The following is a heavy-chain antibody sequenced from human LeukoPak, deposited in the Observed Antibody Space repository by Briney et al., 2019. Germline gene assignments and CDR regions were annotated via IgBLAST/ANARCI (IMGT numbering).Heavy chain of an antibody. J-gene: IGHJ6*02. CDR2: INPTGGST. CDR3: ASWSWDV. V-gene: IGHV1-46*01. D-gene: IGHD3-10*01. Sequence: ASVTVSCKASGYTFINHYMHWVRQAPGRGLEWMGMINPTGGSTSYAQTFQSRVTMTRDTSTSTVYMDLSDLRFEDTAVYYCASWSWDVWGQGTTVTVSS. CDR1: GYTFINHY.